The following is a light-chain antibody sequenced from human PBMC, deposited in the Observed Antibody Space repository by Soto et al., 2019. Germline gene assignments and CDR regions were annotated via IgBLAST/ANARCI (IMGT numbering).Light chain of an antibody. V-gene: IGLV1-47*01. Sequence: QSVLTQPSSVSGTPGQGVTISCSGSISNIGNNYVYWFQQLPGTAPKVLTNRNDQRPSRVPDRFSGSKSGTSASLAISGLRSEDEADYYCAAWDDTVRSYVFGTGTKVTVL. CDR3: AAWDDTVRSYV. CDR1: ISNIGNNY. CDR2: RND. J-gene: IGLJ1*01.